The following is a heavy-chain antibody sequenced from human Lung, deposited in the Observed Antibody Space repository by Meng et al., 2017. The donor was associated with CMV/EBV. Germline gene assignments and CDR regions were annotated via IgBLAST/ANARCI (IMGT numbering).Heavy chain of an antibody. J-gene: IGHJ2*01. D-gene: IGHD1-26*01. Sequence: GGSLRLXXTVSGGSITSYYWSWIRQPPGKGLEWVSNISGSGGSTYYADSVKGRFTISRDNSKNTLYLQMNSLRADDTAVYYCARLSGSYSWYFDLWGRGSXVTVSS. V-gene: IGHV3-23*01. CDR1: GGSITSYY. CDR3: ARLSGSYSWYFDL. CDR2: ISGSGGST.